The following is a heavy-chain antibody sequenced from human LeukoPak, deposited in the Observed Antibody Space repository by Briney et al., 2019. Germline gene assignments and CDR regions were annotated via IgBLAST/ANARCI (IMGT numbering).Heavy chain of an antibody. CDR1: GGSISGSSAY. J-gene: IGHJ4*02. V-gene: IGHV4-39*07. D-gene: IGHD2/OR15-2a*01. CDR3: ARVRVGGTFYYFDY. CDR2: IYYSGNT. Sequence: SETLSLTCTVSGGSISGSSAYWGWIRQPPGKGLEWIGSIYYSGNTNYNPSLDSRATLSVDTSKNQFSLRLTSVTAADTAVYYCARVRVGGTFYYFDYWGQGTLVTVSS.